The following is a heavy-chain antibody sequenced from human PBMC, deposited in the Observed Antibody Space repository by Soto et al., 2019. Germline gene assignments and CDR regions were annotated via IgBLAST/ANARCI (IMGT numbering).Heavy chain of an antibody. D-gene: IGHD3-10*01. V-gene: IGHV3-33*01. CDR2: IWYDGSNK. CDR3: ARDAHYYGSGSYLDY. J-gene: IGHJ4*02. Sequence: QEQLVESGGGVVQPGRSLRLSCAASGFTFSSYGMHWVRQAPGKGLEWVAVIWYDGSNKYYADSVKGRFTISRDNSKNTLYLQMNSLRAEDTAVYYCARDAHYYGSGSYLDYWGQGTLVTVSS. CDR1: GFTFSSYG.